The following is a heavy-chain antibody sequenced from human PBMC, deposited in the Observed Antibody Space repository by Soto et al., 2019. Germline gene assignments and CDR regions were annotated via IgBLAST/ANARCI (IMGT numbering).Heavy chain of an antibody. V-gene: IGHV3-21*01. Sequence: GGSLRLSCAASGFTFSSYSMNWVRQAPGKGLEWVSSISSSSSYIYYADSVKGRFTISRDNAKNSLYLQMNSLRAEDTAVYYCARDQIVVVVPAAMASYYYMDVWGKGTTVTVSS. J-gene: IGHJ6*03. CDR2: ISSSSSYI. CDR3: ARDQIVVVVPAAMASYYYMDV. D-gene: IGHD2-2*01. CDR1: GFTFSSYS.